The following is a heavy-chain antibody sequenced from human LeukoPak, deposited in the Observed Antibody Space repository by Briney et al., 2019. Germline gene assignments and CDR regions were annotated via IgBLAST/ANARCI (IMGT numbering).Heavy chain of an antibody. CDR3: ARAMRSGYDY. Sequence: PGGSLRLSCAASGFTFSIYAMSWVRQAPGKRLEWVSYISSRSDSIYYADSVKGRFTISRDNAETSLYLQMNSLRDEDTAVYYCARAMRSGYDYWGQGTLVTVSS. J-gene: IGHJ4*02. CDR1: GFTFSIYA. V-gene: IGHV3-48*02. CDR2: ISSRSDSI. D-gene: IGHD5-12*01.